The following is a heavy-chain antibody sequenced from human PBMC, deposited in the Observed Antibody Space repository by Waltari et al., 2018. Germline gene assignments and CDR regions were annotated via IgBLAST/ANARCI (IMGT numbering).Heavy chain of an antibody. CDR1: GFTFHSYT. J-gene: IGHJ5*01. V-gene: IGHV3-21*01. CDR3: AREGGRGSSSSDWFDS. Sequence: DVQLLESGGGLVTPGGSLRLSCAASGFTFHSYTIHWVRQAPGKGLEWVSSISSNGAYIYYADSLRGRLTISRDNAKNSLSLQVNSLRADDTAVYYCAREGGRGSSSSDWFDSWGQGTLVTVSS. CDR2: ISSNGAYI. D-gene: IGHD6-6*01.